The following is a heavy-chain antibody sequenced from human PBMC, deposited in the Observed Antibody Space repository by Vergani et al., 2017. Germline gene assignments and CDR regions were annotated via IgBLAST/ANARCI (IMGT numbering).Heavy chain of an antibody. CDR3: VYRKTECGTTGGFYPVYYYYYMDV. Sequence: QITLKESGPTLVKPTQTLTLTCTFSGFSLNTRGVSVAWIRQPPGKALDWLALIYWNDDQHYSPSLNNRVTITKDTSKNQVVLTMTNMDYVDTGTYYCVYRKTECGTTGGFYPVYYYYYMDVSAKGATVSVSS. CDR2: IYWNDDQ. D-gene: IGHD1-7*01. J-gene: IGHJ6*03. V-gene: IGHV2-5*04. CDR1: GFSLNTRGVS.